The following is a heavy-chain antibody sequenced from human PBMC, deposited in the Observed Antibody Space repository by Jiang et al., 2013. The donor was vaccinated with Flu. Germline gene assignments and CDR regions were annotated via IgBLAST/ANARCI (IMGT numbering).Heavy chain of an antibody. V-gene: IGHV5-51*01. CDR1: GYSFTSYW. Sequence: GAEVKKPGESLKISCKGSGYSFTSYWVGWVRQMPGKGLEWMGIIYPYDSETRYSPSFQGQVTISADKSINTAYLQWSSLKASDTAMYYCARRAPEPPSRDYGDGYKEILEFDYWGQGTLVTVS. CDR3: ARRAPEPPSRDYGDGYKEILEFDY. D-gene: IGHD5-24*01. J-gene: IGHJ4*02. CDR2: IYPYDSET.